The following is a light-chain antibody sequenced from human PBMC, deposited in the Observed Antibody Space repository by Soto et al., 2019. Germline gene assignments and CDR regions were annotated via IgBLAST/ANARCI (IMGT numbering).Light chain of an antibody. CDR2: GAS. V-gene: IGKV3-20*01. J-gene: IGKJ4*01. CDR3: QQYDSRPLP. CDR1: QSLGRNY. Sequence: EIVLTQSPGTLSLSPGERATLSCRASQSLGRNYLAWYQQKPGQAPRLLIYGASTRAAGVPDRFSGSGSGTDFTLTISRLEPEDFAVYYCQQYDSRPLPFGGGTTVEIK.